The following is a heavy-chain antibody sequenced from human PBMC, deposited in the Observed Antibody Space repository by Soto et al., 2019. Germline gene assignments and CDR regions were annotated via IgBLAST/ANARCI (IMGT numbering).Heavy chain of an antibody. D-gene: IGHD6-13*01. CDR1: GYNFNNYW. CDR2: IYPDDSDT. J-gene: IGHJ4*02. V-gene: IGHV5-51*01. Sequence: PGESLMISCKASGYNFNNYWICWVRQVPEKGLEWMGFIYPDDSDTKYSPSFQVQVTISVDKSITTASLQWSSLKASDTAMYYCARIPFAATGFYFDYWAQGTLVTVSS. CDR3: ARIPFAATGFYFDY.